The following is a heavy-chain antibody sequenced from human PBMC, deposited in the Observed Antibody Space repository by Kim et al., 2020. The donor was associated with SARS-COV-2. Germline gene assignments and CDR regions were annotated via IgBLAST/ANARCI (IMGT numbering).Heavy chain of an antibody. D-gene: IGHD6-19*01. CDR3: ARPHLGKSSGSWFDP. J-gene: IGHJ5*02. V-gene: IGHV4-39*01. Sequence: NPSLRSRVTISVDTSKNQLYLYLRSVTAADTAVYYCARPHLGKSSGSWFDPWGQGLLVTVSS.